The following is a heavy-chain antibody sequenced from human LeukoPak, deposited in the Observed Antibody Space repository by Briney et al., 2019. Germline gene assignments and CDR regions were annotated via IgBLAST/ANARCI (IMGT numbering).Heavy chain of an antibody. D-gene: IGHD2-15*01. CDR3: ARRYCSGGSCYSSFDP. J-gene: IGHJ5*02. V-gene: IGHV5-51*01. CDR2: IYPGDSDT. Sequence: GESLKISCKGSGYSFTSYWIGWVRQMPGKGLEWMGIIYPGDSDTRYSPSFQGQVPISADKSISTAYLQWSSLKASDTAMYYCARRYCSGGSCYSSFDPWGQGTLVTVSS. CDR1: GYSFTSYW.